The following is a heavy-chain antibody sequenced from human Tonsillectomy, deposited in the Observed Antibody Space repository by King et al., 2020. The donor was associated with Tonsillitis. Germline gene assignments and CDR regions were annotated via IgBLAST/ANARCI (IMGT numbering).Heavy chain of an antibody. CDR1: GFTFSSYA. CDR3: ARPRGSYYDY. CDR2: ISSNGGST. Sequence: QLVESGGGLVQPGGSLRLSCAASGFTFSSYAMHWVRQAPGKGLEYVSAISSNGGSTYYANSVKGRFTISRDNSKNTLYLQMGSLRAEDMAVYYCARPRGSYYDYWGQGTLVTVSS. J-gene: IGHJ4*02. V-gene: IGHV3-64*01. D-gene: IGHD1-26*01.